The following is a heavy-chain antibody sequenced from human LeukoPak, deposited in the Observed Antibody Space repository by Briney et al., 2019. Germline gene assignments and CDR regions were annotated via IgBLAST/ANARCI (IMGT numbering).Heavy chain of an antibody. J-gene: IGHJ3*02. V-gene: IGHV4-59*02. CDR2: FYYSGST. CDR1: GGSVRSYY. CDR3: ARESSYYGSRGAFDI. D-gene: IGHD3-10*01. Sequence: PSETLSLTCTVSGGSVRSYYWSWIRQPPGKGLEWIGYFYYSGSTYYSPSLQSRVTVSVDTSKNQFSLKLSSVTAADTAVYYCARESSYYGSRGAFDIWGQGTMVTVS.